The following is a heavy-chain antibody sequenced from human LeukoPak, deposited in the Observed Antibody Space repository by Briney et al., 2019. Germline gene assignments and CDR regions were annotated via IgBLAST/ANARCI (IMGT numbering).Heavy chain of an antibody. D-gene: IGHD3-22*01. Sequence: PGGSLRLSCAASGFTFSSYGMHWVRQAPGKGLEWVAVIWYDGSNKYYADSVKGRFTISRDNSKNTLYLQMNSLRAEDTAVYYCEREENYDSSGYFDYWGQGTLVTVSS. CDR2: IWYDGSNK. CDR1: GFTFSSYG. CDR3: EREENYDSSGYFDY. V-gene: IGHV3-33*01. J-gene: IGHJ4*02.